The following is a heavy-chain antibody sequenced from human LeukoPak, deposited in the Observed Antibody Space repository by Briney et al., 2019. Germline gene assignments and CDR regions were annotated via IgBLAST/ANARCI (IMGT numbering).Heavy chain of an antibody. CDR3: ARRVGSSGWLIFDY. CDR2: MNPNSGNT. Sequence: ASVKVSCKASGYTFTSYYMHWVRQATGQGLEWMGWMNPNSGNTGYAQNFQGRVTMTRNTSISTAYMELSSLRSEDTAVYYCARRVGSSGWLIFDYWGQGTLVTVSS. J-gene: IGHJ4*02. CDR1: GYTFTSYY. V-gene: IGHV1-8*02. D-gene: IGHD6-19*01.